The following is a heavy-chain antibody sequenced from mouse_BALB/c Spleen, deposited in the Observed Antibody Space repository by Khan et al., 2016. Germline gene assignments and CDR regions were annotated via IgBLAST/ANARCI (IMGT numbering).Heavy chain of an antibody. CDR1: GFTFSSFG. Sequence: EVELVESGGGLVQPGGSRKLSCAASGFTFSSFGMHWVRQAPEKGLEWVAYISSGRSTIYYADTVKGRFTISSANPKNTLFLQMTSLRSEDTAMYYCARSYGLLDYWGQGTTLTVSS. CDR3: ARSYGLLDY. J-gene: IGHJ2*01. V-gene: IGHV5-17*02. D-gene: IGHD2-10*02. CDR2: ISSGRSTI.